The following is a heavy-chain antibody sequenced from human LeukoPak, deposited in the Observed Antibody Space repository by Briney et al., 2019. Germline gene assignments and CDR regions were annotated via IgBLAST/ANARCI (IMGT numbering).Heavy chain of an antibody. V-gene: IGHV1-46*01. CDR3: AMGNAYYYDSSGGWFDP. CDR2: INPSGGST. Sequence: GASVKVSCKASGYTFTSYYMHWVRQAPGQGLEWMGIINPSGGSTSYAQKFQGRVTMTRDTSTSTVYMELSSLRSEDTAVYYCAMGNAYYYDSSGGWFDPWGQGTLVTVSS. D-gene: IGHD3-22*01. CDR1: GYTFTSYY. J-gene: IGHJ5*02.